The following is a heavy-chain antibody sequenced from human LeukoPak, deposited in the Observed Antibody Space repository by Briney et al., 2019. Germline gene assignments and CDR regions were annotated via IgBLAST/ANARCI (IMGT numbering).Heavy chain of an antibody. CDR2: INPNSGGT. J-gene: IGHJ4*02. D-gene: IGHD3-22*01. V-gene: IGHV1-2*06. CDR1: GYTFTGYY. Sequence: ASVTVSCTSSGYTFTGYYMHWVRQAPGQGLEWMGRINPNSGGTNYAQKFQGRVTMTRDTSISTAYMELSRLRSDDTAVYYCARGYYDSSGYYSIDYWGQGTLVTVSS. CDR3: ARGYYDSSGYYSIDY.